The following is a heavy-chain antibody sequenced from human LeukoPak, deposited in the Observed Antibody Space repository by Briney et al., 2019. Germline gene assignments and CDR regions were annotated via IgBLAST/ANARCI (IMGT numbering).Heavy chain of an antibody. J-gene: IGHJ4*02. CDR3: ASVPGGSSWYPYYFDY. Sequence: GASVKVSCKASGGTFSSYAISWVRQAPGQGLEWMGGIIPIFGTANYAQKFQGRVTITADESTSTAYMELSSLRSEDTAVYYCASVPGGSSWYPYYFDYWGQGTLVTVSS. CDR2: IIPIFGTA. CDR1: GGTFSSYA. V-gene: IGHV1-69*13. D-gene: IGHD6-13*01.